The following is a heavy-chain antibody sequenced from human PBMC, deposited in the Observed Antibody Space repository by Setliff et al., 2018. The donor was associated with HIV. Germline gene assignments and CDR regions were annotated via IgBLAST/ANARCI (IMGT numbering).Heavy chain of an antibody. D-gene: IGHD2-8*01. CDR3: ASKVYCTNGVCLDAFDI. V-gene: IGHV1-2*06. J-gene: IGHJ3*02. Sequence: ASVKVSCKASGYTFTGYYVYWVRQAPGQGLEWMGRINPNSGGTNYAQKFQGRVTMTRDTSISTAYMELSRLRSDDTAVYYCASKVYCTNGVCLDAFDIWGQGTKVTVS. CDR2: INPNSGGT. CDR1: GYTFTGYY.